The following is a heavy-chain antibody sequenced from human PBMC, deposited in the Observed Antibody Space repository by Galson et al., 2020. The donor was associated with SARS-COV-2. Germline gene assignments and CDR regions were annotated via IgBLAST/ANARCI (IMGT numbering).Heavy chain of an antibody. CDR1: GYTFTNYG. Sequence: ASVTVSCKASGYTFTNYGIAWVRQAPGQGLEWMGCISAYNGNINYAQTLQGRVTMTTDTSTRTDYMDLRRLRSDDTAVYYCASDYGDSRHYGLDVWGQGTTVTVSS. D-gene: IGHD4-17*01. V-gene: IGHV1-18*01. CDR3: ASDYGDSRHYGLDV. CDR2: ISAYNGNI. J-gene: IGHJ6*02.